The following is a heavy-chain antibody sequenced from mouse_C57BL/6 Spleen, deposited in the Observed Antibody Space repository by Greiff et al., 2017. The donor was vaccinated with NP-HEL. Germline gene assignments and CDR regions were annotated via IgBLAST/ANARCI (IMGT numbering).Heavy chain of an antibody. J-gene: IGHJ4*01. CDR3: AREYYGNPDYYAMDY. Sequence: EVHLVESGPGLVKPSQSLSLTCSVTGYSITSGYYWNWIRQFPGDKLEWMGYISYDGSNNYNPSLKNRISITRDTSKNQFFLKLNSVTTEDTATYYCAREYYGNPDYYAMDYWGQGTSVTVSS. V-gene: IGHV3-6*01. CDR1: GYSITSGYY. CDR2: ISYDGSN. D-gene: IGHD2-1*01.